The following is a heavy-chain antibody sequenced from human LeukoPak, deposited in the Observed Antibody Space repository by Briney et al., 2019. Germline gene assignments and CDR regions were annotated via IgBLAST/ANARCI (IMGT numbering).Heavy chain of an antibody. CDR2: INPSDHFT. D-gene: IGHD4-17*01. CDR1: GYTFTSHY. CDR3: ARDSYGDYVFGDY. V-gene: IGHV1-46*01. Sequence: ASVKVSCKTSGYTFTSHYMHWVRQAPGQGLEWMGVINPSDHFTRYAQKFQGRVTMTRDLSTSTAYMELSSLRSEDTAVYYCARDSYGDYVFGDYWGQGTLVTVSS. J-gene: IGHJ4*02.